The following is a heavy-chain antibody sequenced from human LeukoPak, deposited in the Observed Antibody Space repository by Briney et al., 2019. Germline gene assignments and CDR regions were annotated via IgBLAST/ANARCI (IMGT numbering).Heavy chain of an antibody. Sequence: ASVKVSCKASGYTFDENHIHWVRQAPGQGPAWMGWINPKSGATDSAQQFQGRLTITRDTSIGTASMDLSGLRLDDTGIYYCARAGDESTGHYDSLHFWGQGTMVTVSS. D-gene: IGHD2-8*02. V-gene: IGHV1-2*02. CDR1: GYTFDENH. CDR2: INPKSGAT. CDR3: ARAGDESTGHYDSLHF. J-gene: IGHJ3*01.